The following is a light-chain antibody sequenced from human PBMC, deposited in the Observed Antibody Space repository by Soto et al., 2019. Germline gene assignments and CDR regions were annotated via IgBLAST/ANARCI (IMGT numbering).Light chain of an antibody. J-gene: IGKJ3*01. Sequence: EIVLTQSPATLSLSPGERATLSCGASQRIVSSLAWYQQKAGHAPRLLIYGDSTRAADIPARFSGSGSGTEFTLTISSLQSEDFAVYYCQHYNFWPFTFGPGTKVDIK. CDR2: GDS. CDR1: QRIVSS. CDR3: QHYNFWPFT. V-gene: IGKV3-15*01.